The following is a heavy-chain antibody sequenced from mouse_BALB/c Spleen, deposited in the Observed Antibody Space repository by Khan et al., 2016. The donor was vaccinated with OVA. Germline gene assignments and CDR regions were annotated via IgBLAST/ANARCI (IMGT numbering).Heavy chain of an antibody. Sequence: VQLQQSGAELVKPGASVKLSCTASGFNIEDTYIHWVMQRPEQGLEWIGRIDPANGNTKYDPKFQGKATITADTSSNTAYLQLSSLTSEDTAVSYGASGGLSYAMDDWGQGTAVTVSS. CDR3: ASGGLSYAMDD. V-gene: IGHV14-3*02. CDR1: GFNIEDTY. CDR2: IDPANGNT. J-gene: IGHJ4*01.